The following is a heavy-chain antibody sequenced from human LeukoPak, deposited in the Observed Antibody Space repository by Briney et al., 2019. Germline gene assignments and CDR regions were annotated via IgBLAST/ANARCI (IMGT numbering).Heavy chain of an antibody. Sequence: ASVKVSCKASGYTFTSYGISWVRQAPGQGLEWMGWISVYNANTKYAQKLQGRVTMTRDTSTSAAYMELRSLRSDDTAVYYCARDGGSYSDWFDPWGQGTVVIDSS. D-gene: IGHD1-26*01. CDR2: ISVYNANT. CDR3: ARDGGSYSDWFDP. CDR1: GYTFTSYG. V-gene: IGHV1-18*01. J-gene: IGHJ5*02.